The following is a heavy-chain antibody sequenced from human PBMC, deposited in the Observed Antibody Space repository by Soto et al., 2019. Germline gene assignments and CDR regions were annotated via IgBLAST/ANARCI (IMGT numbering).Heavy chain of an antibody. D-gene: IGHD1-1*01. Sequence: QVQLQQSGPGLVKPSETLSLTCSVSSGPTSSHNWGWIRQTPGRGLEWIGYVYSTGGTSYHPSLTSRVTISADTSTNHISLTLTSVTAADTAVYYCVRQGIGNLHGLVDVWGQWTTVRVSS. CDR1: SGPTSSHN. J-gene: IGHJ6*02. CDR2: VYSTGGT. CDR3: VRQGIGNLHGLVDV. V-gene: IGHV4-59*08.